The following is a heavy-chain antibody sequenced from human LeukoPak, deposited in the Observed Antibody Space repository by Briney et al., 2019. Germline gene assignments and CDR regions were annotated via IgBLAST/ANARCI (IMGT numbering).Heavy chain of an antibody. D-gene: IGHD5-18*01. J-gene: IGHJ4*02. V-gene: IGHV2-70*04. CDR3: ARARRGHSYSFDS. CDR2: IDWDDDK. Sequence: GWVRQAPGKALEWLARIDWDDDKFYSTSLKTRLTISKDTFKNQVVLTMTNMDPVDTATYYCARARRGHSYSFDSWGQGNLVTVSS.